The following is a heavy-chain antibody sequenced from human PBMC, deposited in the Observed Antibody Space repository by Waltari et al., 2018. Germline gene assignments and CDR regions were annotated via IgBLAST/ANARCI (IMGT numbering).Heavy chain of an antibody. CDR3: AGGFYSSSPLGDY. D-gene: IGHD6-6*01. Sequence: EVQLVESGGGLVQPGGSLRLSCAASGFTFRSYSMKWVRPAPGKGLEWVSYIRSSSSTIYYADSVKGRFTISRDNAKNSLYLQMNSLRAEDTAVYYCAGGFYSSSPLGDYWGQGTLVTVSS. CDR2: IRSSSSTI. V-gene: IGHV3-48*01. J-gene: IGHJ4*02. CDR1: GFTFRSYS.